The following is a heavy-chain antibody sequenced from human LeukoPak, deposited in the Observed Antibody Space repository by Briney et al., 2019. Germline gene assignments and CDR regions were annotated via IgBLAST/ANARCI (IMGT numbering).Heavy chain of an antibody. CDR1: GFTFSSEW. V-gene: IGHV4-59*08. CDR2: IYYAGNT. J-gene: IGHJ6*02. D-gene: IGHD6-13*01. CDR3: ARHDDIAIFRNGLDV. Sequence: GSLRLTCAASGFTFSSEWMSWVRQAPGKGLEWIGYIYYAGNTIYNPSLNSRVTISIDTSKNHLYLRLSSVTAADTAVYYCARHDDIAIFRNGLDVWGHGTTVSVSS.